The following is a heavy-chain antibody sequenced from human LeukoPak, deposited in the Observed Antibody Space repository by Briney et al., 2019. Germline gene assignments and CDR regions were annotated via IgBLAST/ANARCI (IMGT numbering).Heavy chain of an antibody. Sequence: GGSLRLSCAAYGFTFSDYYMSWIRQAPGKGLEWVSYISSSSSYTNYADSVKGRFTITRDNAKNSLYLQMNSLRAEDTAVYYCARFMTSSTAMVHRGGFDYWGQGTLVTVSS. V-gene: IGHV3-11*06. J-gene: IGHJ4*02. CDR2: ISSSSSYT. CDR1: GFTFSDYY. D-gene: IGHD5-18*01. CDR3: ARFMTSSTAMVHRGGFDY.